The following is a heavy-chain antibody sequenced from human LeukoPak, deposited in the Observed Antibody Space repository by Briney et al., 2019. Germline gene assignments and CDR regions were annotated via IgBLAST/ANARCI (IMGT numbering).Heavy chain of an antibody. Sequence: GGSLSLSFAGSGFTFRSYGMHGVGQPPGKGLAGVAVIWYDGSKKYYADSVKGRFTISRDNSKNTLDLQMDSLRAEDTAVYYCVRLDGATAFNFWGQGTLVTVSS. V-gene: IGHV3-33*01. D-gene: IGHD4/OR15-4a*01. J-gene: IGHJ4*02. CDR1: GFTFRSYG. CDR3: VRLDGATAFNF. CDR2: IWYDGSKK.